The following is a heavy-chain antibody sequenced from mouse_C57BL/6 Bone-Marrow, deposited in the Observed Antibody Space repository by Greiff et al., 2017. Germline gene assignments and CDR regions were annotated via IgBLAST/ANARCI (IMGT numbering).Heavy chain of an antibody. V-gene: IGHV14-2*01. D-gene: IGHD1-1*01. CDR3: ARRDGSSPDYAMDY. Sequence: EVKLEESGAELVKPGASVKLSCTASGFNIKDYYMHWVKQRTEQGLEWIGRIDPEDGETKYAPKFQGKATITADTSSNTAYLQLSSLTSEDTAVYYCARRDGSSPDYAMDYWGQGTSVTVSS. J-gene: IGHJ4*01. CDR2: IDPEDGET. CDR1: GFNIKDYY.